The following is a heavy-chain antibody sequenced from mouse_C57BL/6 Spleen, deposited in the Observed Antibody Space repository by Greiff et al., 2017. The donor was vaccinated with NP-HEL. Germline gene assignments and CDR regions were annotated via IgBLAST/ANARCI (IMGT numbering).Heavy chain of an antibody. Sequence: EVHLVESGGGLVKPGGSLKLSCAASGFTFSDYGMHWVRQAPEKGLEWVAYISSGSSTIYYAHTVKGRFTITRDNAKNTLFLQLTSLKSEDRAMYYCARGGTGNAMDYWGQGTSVTVSS. J-gene: IGHJ4*01. CDR1: GFTFSDYG. CDR3: ARGGTGNAMDY. V-gene: IGHV5-17*01. D-gene: IGHD3-3*01. CDR2: ISSGSSTI.